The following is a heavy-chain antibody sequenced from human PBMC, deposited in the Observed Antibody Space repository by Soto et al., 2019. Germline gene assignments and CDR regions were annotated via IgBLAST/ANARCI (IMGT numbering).Heavy chain of an antibody. CDR2: IYHSGST. J-gene: IGHJ4*01. Sequence: SETLSLTCAVSGGSISSSNWWSWVRQPPGKGLEWIGEIYHSGSTNYNPSLKSRVTISVDKSKNQFSLKLSSVTAADTAVYYCARESSDYYDSSCYSGLEGFDHWGHGTRVTVPS. CDR1: GGSISSSNW. D-gene: IGHD3-22*01. CDR3: ARESSDYYDSSCYSGLEGFDH. V-gene: IGHV4-4*02.